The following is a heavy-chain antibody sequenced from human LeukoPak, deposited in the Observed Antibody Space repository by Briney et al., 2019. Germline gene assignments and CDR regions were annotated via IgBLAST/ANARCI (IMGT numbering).Heavy chain of an antibody. CDR2: IYPGDSDT. V-gene: IGHV5-51*01. J-gene: IGHJ3*02. CDR3: ARAPDLDIVVVYDAFDI. Sequence: GESLKISCKGSGYSFTSYRIGWVRQMPGKGLEWMGIIYPGDSDTKYSPSFQGQVTISADKSISTAYLQWSSLKASDTAMYYCARAPDLDIVVVYDAFDIWGQGTMVTVSS. CDR1: GYSFTSYR. D-gene: IGHD2-2*01.